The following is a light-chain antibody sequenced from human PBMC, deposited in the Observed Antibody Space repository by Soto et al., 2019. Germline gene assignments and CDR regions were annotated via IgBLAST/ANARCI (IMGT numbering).Light chain of an antibody. V-gene: IGKV4-1*01. CDR3: QQYYNTSLI. Sequence: DIVMTQSPDSLAVSLGERATINCKSSQSVLYSSDNKNYLAWYQQRPGQPPKLLIYWASTRESGVPDRFSGSGSGTDFTLTISSLQAEDVAVYYCQQYYNTSLIFGGGTKVEIK. CDR1: QSVLYSSDNKNY. CDR2: WAS. J-gene: IGKJ4*01.